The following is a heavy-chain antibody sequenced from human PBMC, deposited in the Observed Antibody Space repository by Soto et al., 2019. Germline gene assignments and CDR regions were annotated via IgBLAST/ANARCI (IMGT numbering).Heavy chain of an antibody. D-gene: IGHD6-19*01. CDR3: ANDRWGTPYSSGWFDY. Sequence: EVQLVESGGGLVQPGRSLRLSCAASGFTFDNCAMHWVRQGPGKGLEWVSGISWNSGVIGYADSVKGRFTISRDNAKNSLYLQMNSLRPEDTALYYCANDRWGTPYSSGWFDYWGPGTLVPVSS. V-gene: IGHV3-9*01. J-gene: IGHJ4*02. CDR1: GFTFDNCA. CDR2: ISWNSGVI.